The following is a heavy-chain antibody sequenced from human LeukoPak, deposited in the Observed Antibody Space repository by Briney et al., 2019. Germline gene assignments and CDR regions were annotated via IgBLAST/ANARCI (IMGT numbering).Heavy chain of an antibody. CDR2: IYYSGST. CDR1: GGSFSGYY. Sequence: SETLSLTCAVYGGSFSGYYWSWIRQPPGKGLEWIGSIYYSGSTYCNPSLKSRVTISVDTSKNQFSLKLSSVTAADTAVYYCARHGQLYCSGGSCPYYFDYWGQGTLVTVSS. D-gene: IGHD2-15*01. V-gene: IGHV4-34*01. J-gene: IGHJ4*02. CDR3: ARHGQLYCSGGSCPYYFDY.